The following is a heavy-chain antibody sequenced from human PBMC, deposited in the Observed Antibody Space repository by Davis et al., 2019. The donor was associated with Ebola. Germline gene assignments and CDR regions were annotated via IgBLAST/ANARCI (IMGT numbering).Heavy chain of an antibody. V-gene: IGHV3-53*01. J-gene: IGHJ4*02. CDR3: ARGQWLFHFDY. CDR2: IYSGGST. Sequence: GGSLRLTCAVSGFTVSSNYMSWVRQAPGKGLEWVSVIYSGGSTYYADSVKGRFTISRDNAKNSLYLQMNSLRAEDTAVYYCARGQWLFHFDYWGQGTLVTVSS. CDR1: GFTVSSNY. D-gene: IGHD6-19*01.